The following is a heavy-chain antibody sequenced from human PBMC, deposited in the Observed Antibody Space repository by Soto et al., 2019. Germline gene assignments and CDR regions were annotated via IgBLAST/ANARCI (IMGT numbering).Heavy chain of an antibody. CDR1: GYSFTDYH. CDR3: ARGDSTDCSNGVCSFFYNHNMDV. V-gene: IGHV1-2*04. D-gene: IGHD2-8*01. Sequence: SVKVSCKASGYSFTDYHIHWVRQAPGQGLEWLGRINPKSGGTSTAQKFQGWVTMTTDTSISTASMELTRLTSDDTAIYYCARGDSTDCSNGVCSFFYNHNMDVWGQGTTVTVSS. CDR2: INPKSGGT. J-gene: IGHJ6*02.